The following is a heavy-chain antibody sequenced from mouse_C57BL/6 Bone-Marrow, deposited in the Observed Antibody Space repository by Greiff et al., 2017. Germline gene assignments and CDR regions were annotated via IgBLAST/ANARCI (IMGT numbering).Heavy chain of an antibody. V-gene: IGHV1-19*01. CDR1: GYTFTDYY. D-gene: IGHD1-1*01. Sequence: LVKPGASVKMSCKASGYTFTDYYMNWVKQSHGKSLEWIGVINPYNGGTSYNQKFKGKATLTVDKSSSTAYMELNSLTSEDSAVYYCARDDYYGSPYYVDYWGQGTTLTVSA. J-gene: IGHJ2*01. CDR2: INPYNGGT. CDR3: ARDDYYGSPYYVDY.